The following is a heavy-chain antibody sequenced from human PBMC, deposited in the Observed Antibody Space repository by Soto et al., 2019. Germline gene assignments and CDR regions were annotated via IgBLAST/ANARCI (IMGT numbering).Heavy chain of an antibody. J-gene: IGHJ4*02. D-gene: IGHD5-18*01. CDR3: TTGMQLWF. CDR1: GFTFTDAW. Sequence: VELVESGGGLVKPGGSLRFSCAASGFTFTDAWMNWVRQAPGKGLEWVGRIKSKTDGGTADYAAPVKGRFTISRDDSKNTVYLQMNSLKIDDTAVYYCTTGMQLWFWGQGTLVTVSS. V-gene: IGHV3-15*07. CDR2: IKSKTDGGTA.